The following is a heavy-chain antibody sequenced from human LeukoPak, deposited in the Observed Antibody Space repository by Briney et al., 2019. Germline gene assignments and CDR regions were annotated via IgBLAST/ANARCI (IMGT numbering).Heavy chain of an antibody. CDR2: ISSSSSYI. J-gene: IGHJ4*02. D-gene: IGHD3-22*01. Sequence: GGSLRLSCAASGFTFSSYSMNWVRQAPGKGLEWVSSISSSSSYIYYADSVKGRFTISRDNAKNSLYLQMNSLRAEDTAVYYCAHTDHYDSSGYYNWGQGTLVTVSS. CDR3: AHTDHYDSSGYYN. CDR1: GFTFSSYS. V-gene: IGHV3-21*01.